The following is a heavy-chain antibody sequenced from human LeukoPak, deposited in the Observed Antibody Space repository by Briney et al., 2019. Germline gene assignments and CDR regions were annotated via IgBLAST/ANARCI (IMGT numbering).Heavy chain of an antibody. J-gene: IGHJ4*02. CDR3: ARDGYNLGGFDY. CDR2: IYYSGST. V-gene: IGHV4-30-2*01. Sequence: PSETLSLTCTVSGGSISSGGYYWSWIRQPPGKGLEWIGYIYYSGSTYYNPSLKSRVTISVDRSKNQFSLKLSSVTAADTAVYYCARDGYNLGGFDYWGQGTLVTVSS. CDR1: GGSISSGGYY. D-gene: IGHD5-24*01.